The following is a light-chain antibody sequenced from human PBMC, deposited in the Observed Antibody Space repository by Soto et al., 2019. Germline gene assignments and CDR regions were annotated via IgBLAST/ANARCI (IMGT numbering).Light chain of an antibody. Sequence: ELVLTQSPGTLSLSPGERATLSCRASQSVSSTYLAWYQQKPGQAPRLLMSGASSRATGIPDRFSGSGSGTDFTLTISRLEPEDFTVYYCQQYGSSRFTFGPGTKVDIK. V-gene: IGKV3-20*01. CDR3: QQYGSSRFT. CDR1: QSVSSTY. CDR2: GAS. J-gene: IGKJ3*01.